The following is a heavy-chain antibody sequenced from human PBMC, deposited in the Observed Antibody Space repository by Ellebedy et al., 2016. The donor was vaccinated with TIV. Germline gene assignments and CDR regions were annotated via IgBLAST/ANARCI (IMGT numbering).Heavy chain of an antibody. CDR1: GFSLSTTRVS. J-gene: IGHJ4*02. Sequence: SGPTLVKPTQTLTLTCTFSGFSLSTTRVSVSWIRQPPGKALEWLARIDWDYDKYFNTSLRTRRTISKDTPKNQVVLTMTNMDPVDTATYYCARTDGSGWAFDSWGQGTLVTVSS. D-gene: IGHD6-19*01. V-gene: IGHV2-70*11. CDR2: IDWDYDK. CDR3: ARTDGSGWAFDS.